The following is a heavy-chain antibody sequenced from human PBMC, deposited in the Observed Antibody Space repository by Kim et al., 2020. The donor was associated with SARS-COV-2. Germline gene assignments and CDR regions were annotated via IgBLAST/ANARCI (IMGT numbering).Heavy chain of an antibody. CDR2: ISGNGGST. D-gene: IGHD3-9*01. CDR3: AKDPRILTGYYDY. V-gene: IGHV3-23*01. CDR1: GFTFSSYA. Sequence: GGSLRLSCAASGFTFSSYAMSWVRQAPGKGLEWVSGISGNGGSTYYADSVKGRFTISRDNSKNTLYLQMNSLRAEDTAVYYCAKDPRILTGYYDYWGQGTLVTVSS. J-gene: IGHJ4*02.